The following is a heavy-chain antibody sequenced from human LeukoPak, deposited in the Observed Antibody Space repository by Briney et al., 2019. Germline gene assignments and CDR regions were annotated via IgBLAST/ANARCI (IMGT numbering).Heavy chain of an antibody. V-gene: IGHV3-7*01. Sequence: GGSLRLSCAASGFTFSNYLMTWVRQAPGKGLEGVANIKQGGSETYYVDSVKGRFTISRDNAKNSLYLQMNSLRAEDTAMYYCARENGDYGFRNYFYYGMAVWGQGTTVTVSS. J-gene: IGHJ6*02. CDR2: IKQGGSET. CDR3: ARENGDYGFRNYFYYGMAV. D-gene: IGHD4-17*01. CDR1: GFTFSNYL.